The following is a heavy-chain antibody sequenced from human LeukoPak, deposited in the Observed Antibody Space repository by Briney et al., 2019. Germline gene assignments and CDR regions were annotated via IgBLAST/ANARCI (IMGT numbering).Heavy chain of an antibody. D-gene: IGHD3-22*01. Sequence: GESLKISCKGSGYSFTSYWIGWVRQMPGKGLEWMGIIYPGDSDTRYSPSFQGQVTISADKSISTAYLQWSSLKASDTAMYYCARLSYYDSSGGDAFDIWGQGTMVTVSS. CDR2: IYPGDSDT. CDR1: GYSFTSYW. J-gene: IGHJ3*02. CDR3: ARLSYYDSSGGDAFDI. V-gene: IGHV5-51*01.